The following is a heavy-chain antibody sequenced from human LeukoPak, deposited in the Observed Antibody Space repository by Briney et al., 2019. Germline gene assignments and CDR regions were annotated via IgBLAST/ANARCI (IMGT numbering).Heavy chain of an antibody. V-gene: IGHV1-69*04. CDR3: ARERVPSPYAFDI. CDR2: IIPILGIA. J-gene: IGHJ3*02. Sequence: SVKVSCKASGGTFSSYAISWVRQAPGQGLEWMGRIIPILGIANYAQKFQGRVTITADKSTSTAYMELSSLRSEDTAVYYCARERVPSPYAFDIWGQGTMVTVSS. CDR1: GGTFSSYA.